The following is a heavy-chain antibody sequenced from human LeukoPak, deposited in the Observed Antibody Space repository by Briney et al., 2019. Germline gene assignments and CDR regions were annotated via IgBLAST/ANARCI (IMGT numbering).Heavy chain of an antibody. Sequence: SQTLSLTCTVSGGSISSGGYYWSWIRQHPGKGLEWIGYIYYSGSTYYNASLKSRVTISVDTSKNQFSLKLSSVTAADTAVYYCARAAGSYYVYFDYWGQGTLVTVSS. V-gene: IGHV4-31*03. CDR2: IYYSGST. CDR1: GGSISSGGYY. CDR3: ARAAGSYYVYFDY. J-gene: IGHJ4*02. D-gene: IGHD1-26*01.